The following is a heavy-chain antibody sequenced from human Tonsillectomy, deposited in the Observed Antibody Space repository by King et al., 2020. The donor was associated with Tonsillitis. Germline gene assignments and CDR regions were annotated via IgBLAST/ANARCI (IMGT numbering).Heavy chain of an antibody. CDR1: GFPFSDYY. D-gene: IGHD1-1*01. CDR2: IHPNGRVT. Sequence: QLVQSGMEVKKPGATVTVSCAASGFPFSDYYFHWVRQVPGQRLEWMGWIHPNGRVTEYAQSFQGRVTMTRDTSFSTAYMELRRLTSDDTAVYYCARDPPTEQTVDLWGQGTLVTVSS. CDR3: ARDPPTEQTVDL. J-gene: IGHJ5*02. V-gene: IGHV1-2*02.